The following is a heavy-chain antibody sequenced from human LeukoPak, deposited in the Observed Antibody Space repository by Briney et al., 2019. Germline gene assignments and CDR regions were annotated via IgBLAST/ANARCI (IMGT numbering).Heavy chain of an antibody. CDR2: IIDSGGST. D-gene: IGHD3-3*01. J-gene: IGHJ4*02. V-gene: IGHV3-23*01. CDR1: GFTFSRYA. Sequence: GGSLRLSCAASGFTFSRYAMSWVRQAPWKGLEWVSGIIDSGGSTYYADSVKGRFTISRDNSKNTLYLQMNSLRAEDTAVYYCAALSGYSDYWGQGTLVTVSS. CDR3: AALSGYSDY.